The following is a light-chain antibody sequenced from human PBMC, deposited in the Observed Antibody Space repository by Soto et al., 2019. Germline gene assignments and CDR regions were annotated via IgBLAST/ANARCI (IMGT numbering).Light chain of an antibody. CDR3: SSYTSSSLNWV. V-gene: IGLV2-14*01. CDR2: EVS. CDR1: SSDVGGYNY. Sequence: QYALTQPASVSGSPGQSITISCTGTSSDVGGYNYVSWYQQHPGKAPKLMIYEVSNRPSGVSNRFSGSKSGNTASLTISGLQAEDEADYYCSSYTSSSLNWVFGGGTKLTVL. J-gene: IGLJ3*02.